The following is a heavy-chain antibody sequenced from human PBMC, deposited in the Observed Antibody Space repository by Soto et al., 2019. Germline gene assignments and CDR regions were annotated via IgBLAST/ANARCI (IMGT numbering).Heavy chain of an antibody. J-gene: IGHJ4*02. D-gene: IGHD3-22*01. V-gene: IGHV1-2*02. CDR1: GYTFTGHY. CDR2: IGPESGAT. CDR3: APHYPDSSGYFDH. Sequence: GASVKVSCKASGYTFTGHYIHWVRQAPEQGPEWMGEIGPESGATRYAQRFQGRVTMTRDMSITTVYMELNNLSPDDTAVYYCAPHYPDSSGYFDHWGQGTLVTVSS.